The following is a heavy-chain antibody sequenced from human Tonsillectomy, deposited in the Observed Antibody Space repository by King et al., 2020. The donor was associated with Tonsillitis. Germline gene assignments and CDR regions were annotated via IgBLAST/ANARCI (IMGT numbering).Heavy chain of an antibody. D-gene: IGHD3-16*01. CDR3: ARRVGGNGFNI. CDR1: GGSINTTNHY. Sequence: MQLQESGPGLVKPSETLSLTCTVSGGSINTTNHYWAWIRQPPGKGLEWIGVVYYSGNTYYSPSLRSRVTISADTSKNQFSLKLTSVTAADTAVYYCARRVGGNGFNIWGQGTMVTVSS. J-gene: IGHJ3*02. CDR2: VYYSGNT. V-gene: IGHV4-39*07.